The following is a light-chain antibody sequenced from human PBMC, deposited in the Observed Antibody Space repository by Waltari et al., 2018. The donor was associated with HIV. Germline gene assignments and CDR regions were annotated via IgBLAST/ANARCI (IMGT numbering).Light chain of an antibody. CDR2: EAA. J-gene: IGKJ1*01. Sequence: DSQMTQSPSSLSASVGDRVTITCRASQWISTYLNWYQQKPGKAPKVLIYEAASLQSGVPSRFSGSGSETYFTLIISRLQPEDFATYYCQQSHLTPRTFGQGTKVEIK. CDR3: QQSHLTPRT. V-gene: IGKV1-39*01. CDR1: QWISTY.